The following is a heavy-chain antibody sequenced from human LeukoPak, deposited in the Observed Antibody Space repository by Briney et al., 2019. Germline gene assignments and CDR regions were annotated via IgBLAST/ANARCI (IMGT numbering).Heavy chain of an antibody. CDR2: ISSSSSYI. V-gene: IGHV3-21*01. D-gene: IGHD2-15*01. CDR3: AREYCSGGSCYIDY. Sequence: GGSLRLSCAASGFTFSSYSMHWVRHAPGKGLEWVSSISSSSSYIYYADSVKRRFTISRDNAKNSLYLQMNSLRSEDTAIYYCAREYCSGGSCYIDYWGQGTLVTVSS. CDR1: GFTFSSYS. J-gene: IGHJ4*01.